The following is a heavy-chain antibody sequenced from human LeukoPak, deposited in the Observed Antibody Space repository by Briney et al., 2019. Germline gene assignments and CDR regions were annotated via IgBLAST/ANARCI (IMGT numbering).Heavy chain of an antibody. Sequence: PGGSLRLSCAASGFTFSSYEMNWVRQAPGKGLEWVSYISSSGSTIYYADSVKGRFTISRDNAKNSLYLQMNSLRAEDTAVYYCGRDHDFWSGGYGVDVWGQGTTVTVPS. J-gene: IGHJ6*02. V-gene: IGHV3-48*03. D-gene: IGHD3-3*01. CDR2: ISSSGSTI. CDR3: GRDHDFWSGGYGVDV. CDR1: GFTFSSYE.